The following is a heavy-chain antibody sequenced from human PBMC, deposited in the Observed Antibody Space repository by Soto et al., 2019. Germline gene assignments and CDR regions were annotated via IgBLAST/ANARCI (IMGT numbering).Heavy chain of an antibody. D-gene: IGHD3-16*01. CDR1: GFNFTNAW. CDR3: TIHLRGNLGARIVDFDY. Sequence: PRGSLPISCAAYGFNFTNAWMRWVRQFPGKALEWVGRIKRKSEGGVTDYGAPVRGRFTISRDDSKSMFFLHMSSLKTEDTALYYCTIHLRGNLGARIVDFDYWGQGALVTVSS. V-gene: IGHV3-15*01. J-gene: IGHJ4*02. CDR2: IKRKSEGGVT.